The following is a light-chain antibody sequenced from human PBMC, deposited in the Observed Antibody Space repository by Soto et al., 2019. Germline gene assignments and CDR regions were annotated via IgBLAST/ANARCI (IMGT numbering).Light chain of an antibody. CDR3: GSWDSSLSAYV. CDR2: DDN. V-gene: IGLV1-51*01. J-gene: IGLJ1*01. CDR1: SFNIGGNS. Sequence: QSVLTQPPSVSAAPGQKVTISCSGSSFNIGGNSVSWYQQLPGTAPKLLIYDDNKRPSGIPDRFSGSKSGTSATLGITGFQTGDEADYYCGSWDSSLSAYVFGTGTTV.